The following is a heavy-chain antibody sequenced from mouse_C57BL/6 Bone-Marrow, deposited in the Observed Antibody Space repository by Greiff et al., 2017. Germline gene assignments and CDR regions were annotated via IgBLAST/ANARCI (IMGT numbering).Heavy chain of an antibody. CDR3: ARWGVVGDYFDY. Sequence: QVQLQQPGAELVKPGASVKMSCKASGYTFTSYWITWVKQRPGQGLEWIGDIYPGSGSTNYNEKFKSKATLTVDTSSSTAYMQLSSLTSEDSAVYYCARWGVVGDYFDYWGQGTTLTFAS. J-gene: IGHJ2*01. D-gene: IGHD1-1*01. CDR2: IYPGSGST. CDR1: GYTFTSYW. V-gene: IGHV1-55*01.